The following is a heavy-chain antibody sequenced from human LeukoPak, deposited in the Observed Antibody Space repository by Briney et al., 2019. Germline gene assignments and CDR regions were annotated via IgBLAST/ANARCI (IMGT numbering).Heavy chain of an antibody. CDR1: GDSISGGDYY. Sequence: PSETLSLTCTVSGDSISGGDYYWSWIRQPAGKGLEWIGRISSSGSTYYNPSLKSRVTISVDTSKNQFSLKLSSVTAADTAVYYCARQTGSGLFILPGGQGTLVTVSS. CDR3: ARQTGSGLFILP. J-gene: IGHJ4*02. V-gene: IGHV4-39*01. CDR2: ISSSGST. D-gene: IGHD3/OR15-3a*01.